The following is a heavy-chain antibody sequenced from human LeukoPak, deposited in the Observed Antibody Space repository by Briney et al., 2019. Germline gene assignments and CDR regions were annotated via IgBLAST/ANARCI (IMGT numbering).Heavy chain of an antibody. CDR3: AKVQYYYDSSGYFPTDY. J-gene: IGHJ4*02. CDR1: GFTFRSCG. CDR2: IRYVGSSK. Sequence: GGSLRLSCAASGFTFRSCGMHWVRQAPGKGLVGGAFIRYVGSSKYYTDSVKGRFAISRGISKNRLYLQMSNLRAEERVVYYCAKVQYYYDSSGYFPTDYWGQGPLVTVPS. V-gene: IGHV3-30*02. D-gene: IGHD3-22*01.